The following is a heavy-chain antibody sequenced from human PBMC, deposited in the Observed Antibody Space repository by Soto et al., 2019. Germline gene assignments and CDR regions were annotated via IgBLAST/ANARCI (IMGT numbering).Heavy chain of an antibody. V-gene: IGHV4-34*01. CDR2: INHSGST. J-gene: IGHJ4*02. D-gene: IGHD2-2*01. Sequence: QVQLQQWGAGLLKPSETLSLTCAVYGGSFSGYYWSWIRQPPGKGLEWIGEINHSGSTNYNPSLKSRGTISVDTPKNQFSLKLSSVTAADTAVYYCARKGYCRSTSCYGANLDYWGQGTLVTVSS. CDR3: ARKGYCRSTSCYGANLDY. CDR1: GGSFSGYY.